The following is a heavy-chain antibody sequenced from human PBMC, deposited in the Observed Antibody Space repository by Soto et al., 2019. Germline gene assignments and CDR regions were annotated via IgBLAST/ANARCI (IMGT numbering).Heavy chain of an antibody. CDR3: ATAAYSTSGYDF. CDR1: EYTFTAYY. Sequence: QVQLVQSGAEVTKPGASVKLSCKSSEYTFTAYYIHWVRQAPRQGLEWMGLINPSGGSTSYAKKFQGRATMTRDTSTSTAYMELSSLRSEDTAVYYWATAAYSTSGYDFWGQGTLVTVSS. J-gene: IGHJ4*02. CDR2: INPSGGST. D-gene: IGHD6-13*01. V-gene: IGHV1-46*01.